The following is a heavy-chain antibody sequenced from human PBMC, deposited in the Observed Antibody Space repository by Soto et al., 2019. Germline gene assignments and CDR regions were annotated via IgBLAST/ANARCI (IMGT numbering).Heavy chain of an antibody. CDR1: GFTFSSYS. CDR2: ISSSSSYI. Sequence: GGSLRLSCAASGFTFSSYSMNWVRQAPGKGLEWVSSISSSSSYIYYADSVKGRFTISRDNAKNSLYLQMNSLRAEDTAVYYCARGSRRDGYNFVDYFDYWGQGTLVTVSS. V-gene: IGHV3-21*01. D-gene: IGHD5-12*01. CDR3: ARGSRRDGYNFVDYFDY. J-gene: IGHJ4*02.